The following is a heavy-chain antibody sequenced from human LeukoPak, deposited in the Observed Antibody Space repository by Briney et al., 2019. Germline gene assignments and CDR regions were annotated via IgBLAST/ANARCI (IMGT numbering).Heavy chain of an antibody. CDR3: ARVIRYFDWFHFDP. Sequence: KTSETLSVTCTVSGGSISSYYWSWIRQPPGKGLEWIGYIYYSGSTNYNPSLKSRVTISVDTSKNQFSLKLSSVTAADTAVYYCARVIRYFDWFHFDPWGQGTLVTVSS. CDR2: IYYSGST. J-gene: IGHJ5*02. D-gene: IGHD3-9*01. CDR1: GGSISSYY. V-gene: IGHV4-59*01.